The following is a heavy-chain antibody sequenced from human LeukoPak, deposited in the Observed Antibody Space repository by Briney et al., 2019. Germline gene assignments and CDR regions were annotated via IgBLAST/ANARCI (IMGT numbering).Heavy chain of an antibody. CDR2: IIPIFGTA. Sequence: SVKVSCKASGGTFISYAISWVRQAPGQELEWMGRIIPIFGTANYAQKFQGRVTITTDESTSTAYMELSSLRSEDTAVYYCAREGRGRAFDIWGQGTMVTVSS. CDR3: AREGRGRAFDI. V-gene: IGHV1-69*05. CDR1: GGTFISYA. D-gene: IGHD3-10*01. J-gene: IGHJ3*02.